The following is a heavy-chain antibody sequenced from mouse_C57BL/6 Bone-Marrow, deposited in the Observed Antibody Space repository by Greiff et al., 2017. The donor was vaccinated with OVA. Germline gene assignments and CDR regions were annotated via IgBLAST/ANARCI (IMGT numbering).Heavy chain of an antibody. D-gene: IGHD2-1*01. Sequence: EVQLVESEGGLVQPGSSMKLSCTASGFTFSDYYMAWVRQVPEKGLEWVANINYDGSSTYYLDSLKSRFIISRDNAKNILYLQMSSLKSEDTATYYCARLWYLDYWGQGTTLTVSS. CDR3: ARLWYLDY. J-gene: IGHJ2*01. CDR2: INYDGSST. V-gene: IGHV5-16*01. CDR1: GFTFSDYY.